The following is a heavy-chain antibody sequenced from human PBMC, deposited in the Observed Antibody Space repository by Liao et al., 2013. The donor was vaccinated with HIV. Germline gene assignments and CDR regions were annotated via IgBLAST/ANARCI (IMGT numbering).Heavy chain of an antibody. D-gene: IGHD2-15*01. V-gene: IGHV4-61*02. J-gene: IGHJ3*02. CDR2: IYISGST. CDR3: ARDSQGYSRDDAFDI. CDR1: GGSINSGSYY. Sequence: QVQLQESGPGLVKPSQILSLTCTVSGGSINSGSYYWNWIRQPAGKGLEWIGRIYISGSTNYNPSLKSRVIISADTSKNQFSLKLSSVTPXDTAVYYCARDSQGYSRDDAFDIWGQGTMVTVSS.